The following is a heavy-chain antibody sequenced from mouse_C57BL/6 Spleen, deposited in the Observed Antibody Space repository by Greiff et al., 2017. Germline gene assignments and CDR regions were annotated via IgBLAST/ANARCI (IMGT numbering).Heavy chain of an antibody. V-gene: IGHV14-4*01. Sequence: VQLQQSGAELVRPGASVKLSCTASGFNIKDDYMHWVKQRPEQGLEWIGWIDPENGDTEYASKFQGKATITADTSSNTAYLQLSSLTSEDTAVYYCTRGTVTLGYYAMDYWGQGTSVTVSS. CDR3: TRGTVTLGYYAMDY. CDR1: GFNIKDDY. J-gene: IGHJ4*01. D-gene: IGHD1-1*01. CDR2: IDPENGDT.